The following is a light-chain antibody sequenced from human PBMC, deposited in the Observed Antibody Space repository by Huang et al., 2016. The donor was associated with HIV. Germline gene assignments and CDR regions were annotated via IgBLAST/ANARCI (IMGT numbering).Light chain of an antibody. CDR3: MQALQTPYT. CDR2: LGS. CDR1: QSLLHSNGYNS. V-gene: IGKV2-28*01. Sequence: DIVMTQFPLSLPVIPGEPASISCKSTQSLLHSNGYNSLDWYLQKPGQSPQLLIYLGSNRASGVPDRFSGSGSGTDFTLKINRVEAEDVGVYYCMQALQTPYTFGQGTKLEIK. J-gene: IGKJ2*01.